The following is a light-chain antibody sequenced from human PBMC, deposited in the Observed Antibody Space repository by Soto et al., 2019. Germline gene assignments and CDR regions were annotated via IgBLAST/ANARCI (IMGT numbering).Light chain of an antibody. Sequence: QSALTQPRSVSGSPGQSVTFSCTGSSSDVGGYDYVSWYQHHPGKAPKLMIYDVSNRPSGVPDRFSGSKSGNTASLTISGLQADDEADYYCCSYAGTYTWVFGGGTKLTVL. J-gene: IGLJ3*02. V-gene: IGLV2-11*01. CDR3: CSYAGTYTWV. CDR2: DVS. CDR1: SSDVGGYDY.